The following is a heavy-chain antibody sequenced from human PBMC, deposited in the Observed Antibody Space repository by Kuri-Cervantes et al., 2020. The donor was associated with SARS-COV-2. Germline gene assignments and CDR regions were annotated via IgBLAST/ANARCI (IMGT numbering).Heavy chain of an antibody. CDR1: GGSISSYY. Sequence: GSLRLSCAVYGGSISSYYWSWIRQPPGKGLEWIGYIYYSGSTNYNPSLKSRVTISVDTSKNQFSLKLSSVTAADTAVYYCARGSGYSSGWPLNWFDPWGQGTLVTVSS. CDR3: ARGSGYSSGWPLNWFDP. J-gene: IGHJ5*02. CDR2: IYYSGST. V-gene: IGHV4-59*12. D-gene: IGHD6-19*01.